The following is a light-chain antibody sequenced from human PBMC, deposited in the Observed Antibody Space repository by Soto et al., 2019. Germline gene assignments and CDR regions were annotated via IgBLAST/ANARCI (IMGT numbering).Light chain of an antibody. V-gene: IGLV1-40*01. CDR3: QSYDSSLSGYV. Sequence: PSVSGAPGQRVTISCTGSSSNIGAGYDVHWYHQLPGTAPKLLIYGNNNRPSGVPDRFSGSKSGTSASLAITGLQAEDEADYYCQSYDSSLSGYVFGTGTKVTVL. CDR1: SSNIGAGYD. J-gene: IGLJ1*01. CDR2: GNN.